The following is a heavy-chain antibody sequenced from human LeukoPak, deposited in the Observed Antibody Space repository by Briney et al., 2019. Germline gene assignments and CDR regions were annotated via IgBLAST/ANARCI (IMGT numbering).Heavy chain of an antibody. D-gene: IGHD1-26*01. CDR3: ATHRNREPWELLFAFDI. CDR2: ISGSGGRT. CDR1: GFTFNNYA. V-gene: IGHV3-23*01. Sequence: PGGSLRLSCAGSGFTFNNYAMTWVRQAPGKGLEWVSGISGSGGRTYYADSVKGRFTISRDNSKTTLHLQMRSLRAEDTAVYYCATHRNREPWELLFAFDIWGQGTMVTVSS. J-gene: IGHJ3*02.